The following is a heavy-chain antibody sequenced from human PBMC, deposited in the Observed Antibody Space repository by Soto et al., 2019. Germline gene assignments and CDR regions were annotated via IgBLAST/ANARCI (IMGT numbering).Heavy chain of an antibody. J-gene: IGHJ6*02. V-gene: IGHV4-59*08. CDR2: VHHSWGS. CDR3: ARQGFGPLHGLVDV. D-gene: IGHD3-10*01. CDR1: GGSINSYY. Sequence: QMQLQESGPGLVKPSETLSLSCTVSGGSINSYYWSWIRQSPGKRMEWIGYVHHSWGSSYNPSLQSRVAISLDTSKSQFSLKVTSVTATDTAVYYCARQGFGPLHGLVDVWGQGTTVTVSS.